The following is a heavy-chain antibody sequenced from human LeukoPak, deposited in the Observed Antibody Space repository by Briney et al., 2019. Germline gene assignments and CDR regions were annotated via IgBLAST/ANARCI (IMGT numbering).Heavy chain of an antibody. Sequence: GGSLRLSCAASGFTFSSYAMHWVRQAPGKGLEWVAVISYDGSNKYYADSVKGRFTISRDNSKNTLYLQMNSLRAEDTAVYYCARAQSGDLWFGELSYDYWGQGTLVTVSS. CDR2: ISYDGSNK. V-gene: IGHV3-30-3*01. D-gene: IGHD3-10*01. CDR3: ARAQSGDLWFGELSYDY. J-gene: IGHJ4*02. CDR1: GFTFSSYA.